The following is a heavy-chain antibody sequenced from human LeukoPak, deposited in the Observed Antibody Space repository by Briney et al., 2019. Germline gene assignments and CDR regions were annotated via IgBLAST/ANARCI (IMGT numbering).Heavy chain of an antibody. CDR1: GFTFSSYS. CDR3: ARDVSGIPPEYYFDY. Sequence: GGSLRLSCAASGFTFSSYSMNWVRQAPGKGLEWVSSISSSSSYIYYADSVKGRFTISRDNAKNSLYLQMNSLRAEDTAVYYCARDVSGIPPEYYFDYWGQGTLVTVSS. J-gene: IGHJ4*02. D-gene: IGHD1-26*01. CDR2: ISSSSSYI. V-gene: IGHV3-21*01.